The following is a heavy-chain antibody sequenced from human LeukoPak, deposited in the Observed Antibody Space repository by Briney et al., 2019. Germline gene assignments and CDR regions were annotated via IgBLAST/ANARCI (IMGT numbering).Heavy chain of an antibody. D-gene: IGHD3-10*01. CDR1: GGSISSGSYY. CDR3: ARGRGRYYGSGSYYY. Sequence: PSETLSLTCTVSGGSISSGSYYWSWIRQPAGKGLEWIGRIYTSGSTNYNPSLKSRVTISVDTSKNQFSLKLSSVTAADTAVYYCARGRGRYYGSGSYYYWGQGTLVTVSS. J-gene: IGHJ4*02. V-gene: IGHV4-61*02. CDR2: IYTSGST.